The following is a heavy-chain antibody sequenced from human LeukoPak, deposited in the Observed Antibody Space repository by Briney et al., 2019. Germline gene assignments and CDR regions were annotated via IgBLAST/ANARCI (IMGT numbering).Heavy chain of an antibody. V-gene: IGHV3-48*03. CDR1: GFTFSSYE. J-gene: IGHJ5*01. CDR2: ISSSGSTI. CDR3: ARDAWFDS. Sequence: GGSLRLSCAAPGFTFSSYEMNWVRQAPGKGLEWVAYISSSGSTIYYTDSVKGRFTISRDNAKNSLYLQMSSLRAEDTAVYYCARDAWFDSWGQGTLVTVSS.